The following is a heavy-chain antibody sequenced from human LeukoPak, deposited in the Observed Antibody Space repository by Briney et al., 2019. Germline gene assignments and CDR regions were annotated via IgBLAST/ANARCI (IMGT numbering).Heavy chain of an antibody. V-gene: IGHV3-48*03. CDR2: ISSSGSTI. J-gene: IGHJ2*01. Sequence: GGSLRLSCAASGFTFSSYEMNWVRQAPGKGLEWVSYISSSGSTIYYADSVKGRFTISRDNAKNSLYLQMNSLRAEDTAVYYCARDSYYYDSNRYFDLWGRGTLVTVSS. D-gene: IGHD3-22*01. CDR1: GFTFSSYE. CDR3: ARDSYYYDSNRYFDL.